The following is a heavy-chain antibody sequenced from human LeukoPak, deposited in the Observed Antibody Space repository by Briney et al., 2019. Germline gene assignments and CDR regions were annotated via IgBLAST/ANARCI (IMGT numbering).Heavy chain of an antibody. J-gene: IGHJ4*02. V-gene: IGHV3-9*01. D-gene: IGHD2-15*01. CDR2: ISRNSDIV. CDR1: GFTFDDYA. CDR3: AKDGFGGSGGSWTHLDY. Sequence: PGRSLRLSCAASGFTFDDYAMHWVRQVPGKGLEWVSGISRNSDIVGYADSVRGRFTISRDNARNSLYLQMNSLRVDVTALYYCAKDGFGGSGGSWTHLDYWGQGTLVTVSS.